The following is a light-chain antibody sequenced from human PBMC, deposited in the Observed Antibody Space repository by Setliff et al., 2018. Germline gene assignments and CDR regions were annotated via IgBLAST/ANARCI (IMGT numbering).Light chain of an antibody. V-gene: IGLV2-14*03. CDR2: DVS. CDR3: SSYTNSRTVI. Sequence: QSALAQPASVSGSPGQSITISCTGTNSDVGAYNYVSWYQRHPGEAPKLLLYDVSNRPSGISHRFSGSKSGSTASLTISGLQAEDEADYFCSSYTNSRTVIFGGGTK. CDR1: NSDVGAYNY. J-gene: IGLJ2*01.